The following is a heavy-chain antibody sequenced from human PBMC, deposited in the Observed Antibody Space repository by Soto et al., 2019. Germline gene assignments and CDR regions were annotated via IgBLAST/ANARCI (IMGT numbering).Heavy chain of an antibody. Sequence: PSETLSLTCAVYGGSFSGYYWSWIRQPPGKGLEWIGEINHSGSPNYNPSLKSRVTISVDTSKNQFSLKLSSVTAADTAVYYCWAIGITGTTGDYWGQGTLVTVSS. CDR3: WAIGITGTTGDY. V-gene: IGHV4-34*01. CDR1: GGSFSGYY. D-gene: IGHD1-7*01. CDR2: INHSGSP. J-gene: IGHJ4*02.